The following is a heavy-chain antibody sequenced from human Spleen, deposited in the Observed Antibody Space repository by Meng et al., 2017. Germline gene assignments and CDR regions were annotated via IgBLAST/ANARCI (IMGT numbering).Heavy chain of an antibody. J-gene: IGHJ3*01. Sequence: GESLRLSCAVSGFTFSTSAMNWVRQAPGKGLEWVSYISESGHTIFYADSVKGRFTISKDNAKNSLYLQMGSLRVEDTALYYCARDLPCCSTCTCSEAFDVWGQGTLVTVSS. D-gene: IGHD3-10*02. V-gene: IGHV3-48*03. CDR1: GFTFSTSA. CDR2: ISESGHTI. CDR3: ARDLPCCSTCTCSEAFDV.